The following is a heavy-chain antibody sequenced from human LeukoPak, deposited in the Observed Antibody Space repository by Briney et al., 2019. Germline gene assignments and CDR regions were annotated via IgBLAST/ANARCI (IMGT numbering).Heavy chain of an antibody. CDR3: ARVGKNGWDFDH. Sequence: GGSLRLSCAASGFTFSAYWMTWVRQAPGKGLAWVANIIEGGDVKYYADSVKGRFTISRDDTKNSLYLQMTSLRADDTAVYYCARVGKNGWDFDHWGQGILVTVSS. J-gene: IGHJ4*02. CDR2: IIEGGDVK. V-gene: IGHV3-7*01. CDR1: GFTFSAYW. D-gene: IGHD6-19*01.